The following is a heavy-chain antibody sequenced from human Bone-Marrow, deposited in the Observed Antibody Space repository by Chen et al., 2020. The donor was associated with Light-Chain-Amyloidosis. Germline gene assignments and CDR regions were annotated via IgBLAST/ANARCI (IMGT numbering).Heavy chain of an antibody. D-gene: IGHD5-12*01. Sequence: QVQLQESGPGLVKPSQTLSLTCTVSGGSIRSDNYYWSWIRQPAGKGLEWIGHIYISRNTNYNPSLKSRVTISLDTSKNQFSLKLSSVTAADTAVYYCARSYSGYFDYWGQGTQVTVSS. CDR2: IYISRNT. J-gene: IGHJ4*02. CDR3: ARSYSGYFDY. CDR1: GGSIRSDNYY. V-gene: IGHV4-61*02.